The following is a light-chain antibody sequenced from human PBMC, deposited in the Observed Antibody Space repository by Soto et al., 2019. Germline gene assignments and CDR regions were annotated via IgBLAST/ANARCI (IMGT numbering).Light chain of an antibody. CDR1: QSIGNS. V-gene: IGKV3-11*01. J-gene: IGKJ1*01. CDR2: DAS. Sequence: EIVLTQSPATLSLFPGERATLSCRASQSIGNSLAWYQHRPGQAPRLLIYDASNRATGIPARFSGSGSGTVCTLTIGSLEPEDFAFYYCQHRTNWPPWTFGQGTKVEVK. CDR3: QHRTNWPPWT.